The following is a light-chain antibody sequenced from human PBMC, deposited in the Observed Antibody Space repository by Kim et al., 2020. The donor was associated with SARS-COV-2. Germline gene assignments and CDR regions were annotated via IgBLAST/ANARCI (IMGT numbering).Light chain of an antibody. CDR1: NIGSKS. J-gene: IGLJ2*01. CDR2: YDS. Sequence: PGKTAKITCGGNNIGSKSVHWYQPEPGQAPVMVIYYDSDRPSGIPERFSGSNSGNTATLTISRVEAGDEADYYCQVWDSASDHPVFGGGTQLTVL. V-gene: IGLV3-21*01. CDR3: QVWDSASDHPV.